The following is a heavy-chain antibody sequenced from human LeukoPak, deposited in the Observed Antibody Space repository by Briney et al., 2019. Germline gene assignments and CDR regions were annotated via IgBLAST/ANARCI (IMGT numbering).Heavy chain of an antibody. V-gene: IGHV3-30-3*01. CDR1: GFPFSTYA. D-gene: IGHD6-13*01. CDR3: ARAGYTTSPRIDY. Sequence: GGSLRLSCAASGFPFSTYAMHWVRQAPDKGLEWVAFISYDGSNKYYADSVKGRFTISRDNSKNTLYLQMNNLRPEDTAVYYCARAGYTTSPRIDYWGQGTLVTVSS. J-gene: IGHJ4*02. CDR2: ISYDGSNK.